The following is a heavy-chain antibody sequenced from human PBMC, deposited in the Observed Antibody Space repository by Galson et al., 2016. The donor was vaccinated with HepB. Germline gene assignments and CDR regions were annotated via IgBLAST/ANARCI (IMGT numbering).Heavy chain of an antibody. D-gene: IGHD6-19*01. V-gene: IGHV3-23*01. CDR2: MTGTGRTS. CDR1: GFPFSVYV. J-gene: IGHJ4*02. CDR3: STVSTLLASAGTGF. Sequence: SLRLSCAGPGFPFSVYVMNWVRQAPGKGLEWVSSMTGTGRTSFYADSVRGRFTISRDNSKNTLFLHMTSLRTDDTAIYYCSTVSTLLASAGTGFWGRGTLVAVTS.